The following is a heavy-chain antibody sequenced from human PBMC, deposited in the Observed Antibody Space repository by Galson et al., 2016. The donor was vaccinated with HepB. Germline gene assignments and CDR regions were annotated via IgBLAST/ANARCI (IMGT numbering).Heavy chain of an antibody. Sequence: SVKVSCKASGFTFSSAAVQWVRQARGQPLEWIGWNVVGNKDTQYAQNFQDRVIFTRDNSKNTLYLQMNSLRAEDTAVYYCASGQADYYGDPPWTWGQGTLVTVSS. V-gene: IGHV1-58*01. J-gene: IGHJ5*02. CDR3: ASGQADYYGDPPWT. CDR2: NVVGNKDT. D-gene: IGHD4-17*01. CDR1: GFTFSSAA.